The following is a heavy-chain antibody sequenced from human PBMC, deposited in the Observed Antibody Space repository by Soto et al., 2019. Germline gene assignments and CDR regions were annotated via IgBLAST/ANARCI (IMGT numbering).Heavy chain of an antibody. CDR3: AIFIVGATRVFVL. CDR1: GGSITKSNYY. Sequence: SETLSLTCTVSGGSITKSNYYCGWIRQPPGRGLERIGGIFFSGSPYYSPSLKSRVTISVDTSKNQFSLKLTSVTAADTAVYYCAIFIVGATRVFVLWGRGTLVTVSS. V-gene: IGHV4-39*01. J-gene: IGHJ4*01. D-gene: IGHD1-26*01. CDR2: IFFSGSP.